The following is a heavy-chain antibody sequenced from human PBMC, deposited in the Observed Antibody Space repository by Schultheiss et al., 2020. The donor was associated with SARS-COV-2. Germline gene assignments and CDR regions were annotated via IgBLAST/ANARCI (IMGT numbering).Heavy chain of an antibody. J-gene: IGHJ6*03. CDR2: ISTHNENT. Sequence: ASVKVSCKASGYIFASYGISWVRQAPGQGLEWMGWISTHNENTNYAQKLQGRVTMTTDTSTSTAYMELRSLRSDDTAVYYCARVQYNWNPDRGYYYMDVWGKGTTVTVSS. CDR3: ARVQYNWNPDRGYYYMDV. CDR1: GYIFASYG. D-gene: IGHD1-1*01. V-gene: IGHV1-18*01.